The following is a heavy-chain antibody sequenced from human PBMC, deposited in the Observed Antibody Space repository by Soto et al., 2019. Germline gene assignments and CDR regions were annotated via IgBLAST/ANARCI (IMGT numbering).Heavy chain of an antibody. D-gene: IGHD3-3*01. CDR2: INHSGST. CDR1: GGSFSGYY. CDR3: ARGRQRITIFGVVIPLGMDV. J-gene: IGHJ6*02. Sequence: SETLSLTCAVYGGSFSGYYWSWIRQPPGKGLEWIGEINHSGSTNYNPSLKSRVTISADTSKNQFSLKLSSVTAADTAVYYCARGRQRITIFGVVIPLGMDVWGQGTTVTVSS. V-gene: IGHV4-34*01.